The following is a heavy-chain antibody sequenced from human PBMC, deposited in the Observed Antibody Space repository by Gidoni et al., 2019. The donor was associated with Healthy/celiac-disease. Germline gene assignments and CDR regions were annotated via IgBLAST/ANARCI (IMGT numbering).Heavy chain of an antibody. J-gene: IGHJ4*02. D-gene: IGHD2-21*01. V-gene: IGHV4-30-4*01. Sequence: QVQLQESGPGLVKPSQTLFLTCTVSGGSISSGDYYWSWIRLPPGKGLEWIGYIYYSGSTYYNPSLKSRVTISVDTSKNQFSLKLSSVSAAGPAVYYCAREGDEGGYFDYWGQGTLVTVSS. CDR3: AREGDEGGYFDY. CDR2: IYYSGST. CDR1: GGSISSGDYY.